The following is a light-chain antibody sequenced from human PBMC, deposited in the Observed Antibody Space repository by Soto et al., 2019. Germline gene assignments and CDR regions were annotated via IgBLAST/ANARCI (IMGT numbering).Light chain of an antibody. CDR1: QSVYTY. CDR2: DAS. Sequence: EIVLTQSPATLSLSPGERATLSCRASQSVYTYLAWYQQKPGQAPRLLIYDASKRATGIPARFSGSGSGTDFTRTISSLEPEDFAVYYCQQRTNWPPTWTFGQGTKVEIK. J-gene: IGKJ1*01. CDR3: QQRTNWPPTWT. V-gene: IGKV3-11*01.